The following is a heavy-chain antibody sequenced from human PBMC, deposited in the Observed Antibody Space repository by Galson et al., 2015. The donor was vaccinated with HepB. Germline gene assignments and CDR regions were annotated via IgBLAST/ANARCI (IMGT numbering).Heavy chain of an antibody. V-gene: IGHV3-11*06. CDR3: ARVWITEAAGTVDF. Sequence: SLRLSCAASGFTLDNYFMTWIRQAPGKGLEWLSYISGSGDHTPYADSVRGRFTVSRDNAKNSLYLQMNSLGAEDTAVYYCARVWITEAAGTVDFWGRGTLVTVTS. J-gene: IGHJ4*02. CDR2: ISGSGDHT. CDR1: GFTLDNYF. D-gene: IGHD6-13*01.